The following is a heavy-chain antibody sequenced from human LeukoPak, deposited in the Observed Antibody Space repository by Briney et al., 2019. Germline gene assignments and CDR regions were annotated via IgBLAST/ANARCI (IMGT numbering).Heavy chain of an antibody. CDR1: GGTFSSYA. CDR3: ARDKEVRGVQGGQAFDI. CDR2: IIPIFGTA. D-gene: IGHD3-10*01. Sequence: ASVKVSCKASGGTFSSYAISWVRQAPGQGLEWMGGIIPIFGTANYAQKFQGRVTITADESTSTAYMELSSLRSEDTAVYYCARDKEVRGVQGGQAFDIWGQGTMVTVSS. J-gene: IGHJ3*02. V-gene: IGHV1-69*13.